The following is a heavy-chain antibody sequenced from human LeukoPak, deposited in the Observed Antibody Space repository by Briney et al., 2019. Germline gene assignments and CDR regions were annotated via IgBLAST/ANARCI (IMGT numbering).Heavy chain of an antibody. J-gene: IGHJ6*04. V-gene: IGHV4-38-2*02. CDR1: GYSISSGYY. Sequence: SETLSLTCTVSGYSISSGYYWGWIRQPPGKGLEWIGSIFHSGTTYYNPSLKSRVTISLDTSKNQFSLKLSSVTAADTAVYYCARKGPDRGALDVWGKGTTVTVSS. CDR3: ARKGPDRGALDV. CDR2: IFHSGTT. D-gene: IGHD3-22*01.